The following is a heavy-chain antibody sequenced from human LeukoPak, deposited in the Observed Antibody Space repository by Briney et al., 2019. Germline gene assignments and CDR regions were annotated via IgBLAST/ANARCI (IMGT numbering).Heavy chain of an antibody. CDR2: INHSGST. CDR1: GGSFSGYY. D-gene: IGHD6-13*01. CDR3: ARGDWARYSSSWAFDY. J-gene: IGHJ4*02. V-gene: IGHV4-34*01. Sequence: SETLSLTCAVYGGSFSGYYWSWIRQPPGKGLEWIGEINHSGSTNYNPSLKSRVTISVDTSKNQFSLELSSVTAADTAVYYCARGDWARYSSSWAFDYWGQGTLVTVSS.